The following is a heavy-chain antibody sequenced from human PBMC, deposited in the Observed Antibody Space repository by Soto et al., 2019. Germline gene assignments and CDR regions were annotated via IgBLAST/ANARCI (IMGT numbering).Heavy chain of an antibody. V-gene: IGHV4-59*13. CDR2: IYYSGST. J-gene: IGHJ4*02. Sequence: SETLSLTCTVSGGSISSYYWSWIRQPPGKGLEWIGYIYYSGSTNYNPSLKSRVTISVDTSKNQFSLKLSSVTAADTAVYYCASYYYKVTSPGLFYFWGQGSLVPVSA. CDR1: GGSISSYY. CDR3: ASYYYKVTSPGLFYF. D-gene: IGHD3-10*01.